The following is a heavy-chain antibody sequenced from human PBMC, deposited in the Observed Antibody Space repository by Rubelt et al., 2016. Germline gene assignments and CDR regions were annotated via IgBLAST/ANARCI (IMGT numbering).Heavy chain of an antibody. CDR3: ASDPRAGTTSFDY. CDR2: FYSSGST. CDR1: GGSISSSSYY. Sequence: QLQLQESGPGLVKPSETLSLTCTVSGGSISSSSYYWGWIRQPPGKGLEWIGSFYSSGSTYYNPSPKGRETTAVDTSKYQFSKQLSSVTAADTAVYYCASDPRAGTTSFDYWGQGTLVTVAS. V-gene: IGHV4-39*07. J-gene: IGHJ4*02. D-gene: IGHD1-7*01.